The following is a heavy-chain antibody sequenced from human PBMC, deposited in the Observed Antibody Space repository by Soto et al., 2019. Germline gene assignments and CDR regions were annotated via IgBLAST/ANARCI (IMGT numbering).Heavy chain of an antibody. D-gene: IGHD6-13*01. CDR1: GGTFSSYA. CDR3: AIGGVWQQLTSPEDAFDI. J-gene: IGHJ3*02. Sequence: QVQLVQSGDEVKKPGSSVKVSCKASGGTFSSYAISWVRQAPGQGLEWMGGIIPIFGTANYAQKFQGRVTITADESTSTAYMELSSLRSEDTAVYYCAIGGVWQQLTSPEDAFDIWGQGTMVTVSS. V-gene: IGHV1-69*01. CDR2: IIPIFGTA.